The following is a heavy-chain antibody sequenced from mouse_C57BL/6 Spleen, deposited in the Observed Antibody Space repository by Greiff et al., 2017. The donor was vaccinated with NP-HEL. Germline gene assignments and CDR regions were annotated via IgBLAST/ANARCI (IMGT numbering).Heavy chain of an antibody. CDR1: GYSFTGYF. Sequence: VQLQQSGPELVKPGASVKISCKASGYSFTGYFMNWVMQSHGKSLEWIGRINPYNGDTFYNQKFKGKATLTVDKSSSTAHMELRSLTSEDSAVSYCAGYEARGDFDYWGQGTTLTVSS. D-gene: IGHD3-3*01. CDR3: AGYEARGDFDY. V-gene: IGHV1-20*01. CDR2: INPYNGDT. J-gene: IGHJ2*01.